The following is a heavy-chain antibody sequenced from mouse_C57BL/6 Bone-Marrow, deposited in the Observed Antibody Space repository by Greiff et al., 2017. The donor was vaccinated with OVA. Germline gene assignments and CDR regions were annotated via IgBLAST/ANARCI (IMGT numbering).Heavy chain of an antibody. J-gene: IGHJ1*03. CDR3: ARRGFYHCGNSYDWYFDV. V-gene: IGHV1-19*01. CDR2: INPYNGGT. CDR1: GYTFTDYY. D-gene: IGHD1-1*01. Sequence: VQLQQSGPVLVKPGASVKMSCKASGYTFTDYYMNWVKQSHGKSLEWIGVINPYNGGTSYNQKFKGKATLTVDKSSRTAYMELNSLTSEYSAVYCCARRGFYHCGNSYDWYFDVWRTGTTVTVSS.